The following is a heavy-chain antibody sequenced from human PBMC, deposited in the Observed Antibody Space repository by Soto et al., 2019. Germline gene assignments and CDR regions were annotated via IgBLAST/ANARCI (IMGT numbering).Heavy chain of an antibody. CDR3: ARGITIFGVVPG. V-gene: IGHV1-8*01. CDR1: GYTFTSYD. J-gene: IGHJ4*02. Sequence: ASVKVSCKASGYTFTSYDINWVRQATGQGLEWMGWMYPNSGNTGYAQKFQGRVTMTRNTSISTAYMELSSLRSEDTAVYYCARGITIFGVVPGWGQGTLVTVS. D-gene: IGHD3-3*01. CDR2: MYPNSGNT.